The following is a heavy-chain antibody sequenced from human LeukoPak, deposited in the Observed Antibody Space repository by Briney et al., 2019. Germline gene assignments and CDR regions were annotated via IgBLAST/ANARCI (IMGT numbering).Heavy chain of an antibody. J-gene: IGHJ5*02. CDR3: ARHGDNDYYDSSVNWFDP. CDR2: IIPIFGTA. V-gene: IGHV1-69*06. D-gene: IGHD3-22*01. CDR1: GGTFSSYA. Sequence: GASVKVSCKASGGTFSSYAISWVRQAPGQGLEWMGGIIPIFGTANYAQKFQGRVTITADKSTSTAYTELSSLRSEDTAVYYCARHGDNDYYDSSVNWFDPWGQGTLVTVSS.